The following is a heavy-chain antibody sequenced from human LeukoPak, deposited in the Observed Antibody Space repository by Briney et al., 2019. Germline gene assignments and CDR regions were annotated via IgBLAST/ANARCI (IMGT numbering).Heavy chain of an antibody. CDR3: AKEIGPYYDFWSGQDDAFDI. CDR2: IRWNSGSI. CDR1: GFTFDDYA. D-gene: IGHD3-3*01. V-gene: IGHV3-9*03. Sequence: GGSLRLSCAASGFTFDDYAMHWVRQAPGKGLEWVSGIRWNSGSIGYADSVKGRFTISRDNAKNSLYLQMNSLRAEDMALYYCAKEIGPYYDFWSGQDDAFDIWGQGTMVTVSS. J-gene: IGHJ3*02.